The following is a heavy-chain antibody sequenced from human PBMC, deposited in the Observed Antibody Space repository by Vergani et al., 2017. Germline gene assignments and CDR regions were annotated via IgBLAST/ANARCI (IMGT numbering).Heavy chain of an antibody. CDR2: ISSSSSYI. Sequence: EVQLVESGGGLVKRGGSLRLSCAASGFTFSSYSMNWVRQAPGKGLEWVSSISSSSSYIYYADSVKGRFTISRDNAKNSLYLQMNSLRAEDTAVYYCARYLNDYGSGSYFNWCDPWGQGTLVTGSA. CDR1: GFTFSSYS. D-gene: IGHD3-10*01. CDR3: ARYLNDYGSGSYFNWCDP. V-gene: IGHV3-21*01. J-gene: IGHJ5*02.